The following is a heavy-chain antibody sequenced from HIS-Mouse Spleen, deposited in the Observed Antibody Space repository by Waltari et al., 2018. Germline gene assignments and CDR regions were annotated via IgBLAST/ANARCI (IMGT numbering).Heavy chain of an antibody. CDR1: GFTFSSYS. CDR2: ISSSSSTI. Sequence: EVQLVESGGGLVQPGGSLRLSCAASGFTFSSYSMNWVRQAPGKGLEWVSYISSSSSTIYDADSGKGRFTISRDNAKNSLYLQMNSLRAEDTAVYYCARDLGNWFDPWGQGTLVTVSS. J-gene: IGHJ5*02. V-gene: IGHV3-48*01. CDR3: ARDLGNWFDP.